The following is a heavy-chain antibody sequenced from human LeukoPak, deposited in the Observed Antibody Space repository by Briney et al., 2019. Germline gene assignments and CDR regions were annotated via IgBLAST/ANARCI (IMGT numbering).Heavy chain of an antibody. J-gene: IGHJ6*03. Sequence: PSETLSLTCTVSGGSISSYYWSWIRQPPGKGLEWIGYIYYSGSTTYNPSLKSRVTISVDTSKNQFSLKLSSVTAADTAVYYCARDYGPSYYMDVWGKGTTVTVSS. V-gene: IGHV4-59*01. CDR1: GGSISSYY. CDR3: ARDYGPSYYMDV. CDR2: IYYSGST. D-gene: IGHD3-10*01.